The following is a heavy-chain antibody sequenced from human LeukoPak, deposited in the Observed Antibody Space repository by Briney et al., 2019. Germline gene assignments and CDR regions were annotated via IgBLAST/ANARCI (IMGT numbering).Heavy chain of an antibody. CDR1: GFTFSSYE. Sequence: PRGSLRLSCAASGFTFSSYEMNWVCQAPGKGLEWVSYISSSGSTIYYADSVKGRFTISRDNAKNSLYLQMNSLRAEDTAVYYCARDSGDTASFDYCGQRALVSASS. CDR2: ISSSGSTI. CDR3: ARDSGDTASFDY. J-gene: IGHJ4*02. V-gene: IGHV3-48*03. D-gene: IGHD5-18*01.